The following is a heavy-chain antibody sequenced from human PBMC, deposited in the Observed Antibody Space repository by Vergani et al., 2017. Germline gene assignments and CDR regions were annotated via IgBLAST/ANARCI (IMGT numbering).Heavy chain of an antibody. CDR3: ARGRRYCSGGSCPNRFGIFDY. V-gene: IGHV4-39*07. CDR2: IYYSGST. D-gene: IGHD2-15*01. CDR1: GGSISSSSYY. J-gene: IGHJ4*02. Sequence: QLQLQESGPGLVKPSETLSLTCTVSGGSISSSSYYWGWIRQPPGKGLEWIGSIYYSGSTYYNPSLKSRVTISVDTSKNQFSLKLSSVTAADTAVYYCARGRRYCSGGSCPNRFGIFDYWGQGTLVTVSS.